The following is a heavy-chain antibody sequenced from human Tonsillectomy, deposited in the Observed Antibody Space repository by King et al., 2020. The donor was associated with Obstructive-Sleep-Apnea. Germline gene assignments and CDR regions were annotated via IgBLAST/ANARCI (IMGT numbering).Heavy chain of an antibody. V-gene: IGHV2-5*02. CDR1: AFALSTSGVG. J-gene: IGHJ4*02. D-gene: IGHD3-10*01. CDR3: ARRDYYGSGTYYKFQTKAYFDY. CDR2: IYWDDDK. Sequence: TLKESGPTLVKPTQTLTLTCTFSAFALSTSGVGVGWIRQTPGKALEWLALIYWDDDKRYSPSLKSRLTIAKDASKNQVVLTMTNMDPVDTATYYCARRDYYGSGTYYKFQTKAYFDYWGQGTLVTVSS.